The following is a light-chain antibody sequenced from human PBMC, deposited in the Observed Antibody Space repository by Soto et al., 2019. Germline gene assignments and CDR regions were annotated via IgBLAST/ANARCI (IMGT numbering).Light chain of an antibody. CDR3: HQFGRSPIFT. J-gene: IGKJ3*01. V-gene: IGKV3-20*01. CDR1: QTVNSNY. Sequence: EIVLTQSPGTLSLSPGERATLSCRASQTVNSNYLAWYQQRPGQAPRLLIYGASIKAAGIPDRFSGSGSATDFTLTISRLEPEEFAGYHCHQFGRSPIFTFGPGTTVDIK. CDR2: GAS.